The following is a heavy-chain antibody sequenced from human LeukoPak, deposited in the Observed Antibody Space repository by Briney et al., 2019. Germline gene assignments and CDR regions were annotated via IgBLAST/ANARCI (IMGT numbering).Heavy chain of an antibody. J-gene: IGHJ3*02. D-gene: IGHD2-2*01. CDR2: ISGSGGST. V-gene: IGHV3-23*01. CDR3: TKDMGPIVVVPAAPASLPGPDAFDI. CDR1: GFTFGSYA. Sequence: RAGGSLRLSCAASGFTFGSYAMSWVRQAPGKGLEWVSAISGSGGSTYYADSVKGRFTISRDNSKNTLYLQMNSLRAEDTAVYYCTKDMGPIVVVPAAPASLPGPDAFDIWGQGTMVTVSS.